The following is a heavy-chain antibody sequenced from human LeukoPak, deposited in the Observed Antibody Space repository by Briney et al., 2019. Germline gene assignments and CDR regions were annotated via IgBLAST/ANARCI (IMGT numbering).Heavy chain of an antibody. CDR3: ARELPGSYGELLAFDF. CDR1: GYMFTSYW. J-gene: IGHJ4*02. Sequence: GESLKISCKGFGYMFTSYWIGWVRQMPGKGLEWMGIIYPGDSDTRYSPSFQGQVTMSVDKSINTAYLQWSSLKASDSALYYCARELPGSYGELLAFDFWGPGTLVTVSS. V-gene: IGHV5-51*01. CDR2: IYPGDSDT. D-gene: IGHD1-26*01.